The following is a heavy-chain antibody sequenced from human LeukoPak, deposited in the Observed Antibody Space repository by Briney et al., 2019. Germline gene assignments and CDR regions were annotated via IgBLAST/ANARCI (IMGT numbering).Heavy chain of an antibody. CDR1: GFTFSSYW. CDR2: INSDGSST. J-gene: IGHJ6*02. CDR3: ARDFYCSGGSCYYGMDV. Sequence: GGSLRLSCAASGFTFSSYWMHWVCQAPGKGLVWVSRINSDGSSTSYADSVKGRFTISRDNAKNTLYLQMNSLRAEDTAVYYCARDFYCSGGSCYYGMDVWGQGTTVTVSS. D-gene: IGHD2-15*01. V-gene: IGHV3-74*01.